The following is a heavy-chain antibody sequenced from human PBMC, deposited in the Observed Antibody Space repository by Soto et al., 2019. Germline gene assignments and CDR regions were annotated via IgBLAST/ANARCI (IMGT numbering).Heavy chain of an antibody. CDR3: ARGGGVGVAGSAAFDM. Sequence: QLHLVQSGAVVKKPGASVTVSCSASGYPVTAYYMHWVRQAPGRGLEWMGGINPATGAAKYTQTFPGRVTRTRDTSTSTVFMELSGLPSAETAVFYCARGGGVGVAGSAAFDMWGQGTLVTVSS. CDR1: GYPVTAYY. D-gene: IGHD3-3*01. J-gene: IGHJ3*02. V-gene: IGHV1-2*02. CDR2: INPATGAA.